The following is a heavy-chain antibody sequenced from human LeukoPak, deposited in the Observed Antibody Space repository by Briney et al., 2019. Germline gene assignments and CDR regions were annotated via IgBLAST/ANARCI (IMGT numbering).Heavy chain of an antibody. V-gene: IGHV1-18*01. CDR3: ARGQGGYDAKNNWFDP. J-gene: IGHJ5*02. Sequence: ASVKLSCKASGYTFSNFGISWVRQAPGQGLEWMGWISTYNGNTNFGQNLQGRLTMTKDTSTSTAYMELRSLTSDDTAVYYCARGQGGYDAKNNWFDPWGQGTLVTVSS. CDR1: GYTFSNFG. CDR2: ISTYNGNT. D-gene: IGHD3-16*01.